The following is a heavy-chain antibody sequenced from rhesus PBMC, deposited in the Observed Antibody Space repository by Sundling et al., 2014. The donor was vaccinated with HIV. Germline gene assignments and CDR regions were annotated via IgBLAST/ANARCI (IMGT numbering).Heavy chain of an antibody. CDR2: INGNSGST. Sequence: QVQLQESGPGLVKPSETLSLTCSVSGASINSYLWNWIRQPPGKGLEWIGEINGNSGSTNYNPSLKSRVTISRDTSKNQFSLKLSSVTAADTAVYYCAIEYCGTTYCFRYGLDSWGQGVVVTVSS. D-gene: IGHD2-15*01. CDR1: GASINSYL. V-gene: IGHV4-80*01. CDR3: AIEYCGTTYCFRYGLDS. J-gene: IGHJ6*01.